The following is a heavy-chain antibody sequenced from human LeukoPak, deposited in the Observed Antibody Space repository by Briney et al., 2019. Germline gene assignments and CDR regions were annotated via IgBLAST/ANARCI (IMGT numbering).Heavy chain of an antibody. V-gene: IGHV4-39*07. CDR3: ARTKTNRRITMIDRQGGAVDY. Sequence: SETLSLTCIVSGGSISSSSYYWGWIRQPPGKGLEWIGEINHSGSTNYNPSLKSRVTISVDTSKNQFSLKLSSVTAEDTAVYYCARTKTNRRITMIDRQGGAVDYWGQGTLVTVSS. D-gene: IGHD3-22*01. CDR2: INHSGST. J-gene: IGHJ4*02. CDR1: GGSISSSSYY.